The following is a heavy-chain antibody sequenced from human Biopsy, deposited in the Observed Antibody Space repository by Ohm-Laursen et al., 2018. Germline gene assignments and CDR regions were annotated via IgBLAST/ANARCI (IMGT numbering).Heavy chain of an antibody. CDR3: ARDPLNGHKRFDY. J-gene: IGHJ4*02. CDR2: INCKTGAT. V-gene: IGHV1-2*02. D-gene: IGHD2-8*01. CDR1: SYTFTDYN. Sequence: ASVKVSCKASSYTFTDYNIHWMRQAPGQGLEWLGYINCKTGATNYAQKFQGTVTITRDTSISTAYLELGSLRSDDTTIYYCARDPLNGHKRFDYWGQGSLVTVSS.